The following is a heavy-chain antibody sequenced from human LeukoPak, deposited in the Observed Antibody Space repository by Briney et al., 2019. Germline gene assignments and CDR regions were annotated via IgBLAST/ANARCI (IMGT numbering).Heavy chain of an antibody. D-gene: IGHD3-22*01. CDR1: GYTFTSYG. Sequence: EASVKVSCKASGYTFTSYGISWVRQAPGQGLEWMGWISAYNGNTNYGQKLQGRLTMTTDTSTSTAYMELRSLRSDDTAVYYCARDSHYDSRGYYYESALDIWGQGTMVSVSS. CDR2: ISAYNGNT. J-gene: IGHJ3*02. CDR3: ARDSHYDSRGYYYESALDI. V-gene: IGHV1-18*01.